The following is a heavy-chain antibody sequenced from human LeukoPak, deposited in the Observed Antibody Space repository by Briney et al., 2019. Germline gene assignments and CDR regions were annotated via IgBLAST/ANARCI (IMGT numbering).Heavy chain of an antibody. D-gene: IGHD6-13*01. CDR2: IVVGSGNT. Sequence: GTSVKISCKASGFTFTSSAVQWVRQARGQRLEWIGWIVVGSGNTNYAQKFQERVTITRDMSTSTAYMELSSLRSEDTAVYYCAADFCTGGKRKGYSSSWYVDYYYYMDVWGKGTTVTVSS. V-gene: IGHV1-58*01. CDR3: AADFCTGGKRKGYSSSWYVDYYYYMDV. CDR1: GFTFTSSA. J-gene: IGHJ6*03.